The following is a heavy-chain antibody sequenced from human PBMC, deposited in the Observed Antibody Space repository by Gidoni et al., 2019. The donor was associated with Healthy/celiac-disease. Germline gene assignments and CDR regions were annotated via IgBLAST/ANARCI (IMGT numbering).Heavy chain of an antibody. CDR3: AREGGGSSSWYRVDYYMDV. D-gene: IGHD6-13*01. J-gene: IGHJ6*03. CDR1: GSPFTSYY. V-gene: IGHV1-46*01. CDR2: NNPRGGST. Sequence: QVQLVQSGAEVKKPGASVKVSCKASGSPFTSYYMHWVRQAPGQGLEWMGINNPRGGSTSDAQKFQGRATMTRDTSTSTGYMELSSLRSEDTAVYYCAREGGGSSSWYRVDYYMDVWGKGTTVTVSS.